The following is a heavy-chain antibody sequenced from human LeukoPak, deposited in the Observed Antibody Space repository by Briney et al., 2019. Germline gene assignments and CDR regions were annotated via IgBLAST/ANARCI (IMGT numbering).Heavy chain of an antibody. CDR2: ISASGTSI. Sequence: PGGSLRLSSTASELTLSDYSINWSRQAPGKGLEWISYISASGTSIYHADSVKGRFSVSRDNANNSVFLQMDGLRVEDSVVYFCTRGPEYRDTWGQGTLVTVSP. D-gene: IGHD2-2*01. CDR1: ELTLSDYS. CDR3: TRGPEYRDT. V-gene: IGHV3-11*01. J-gene: IGHJ5*02.